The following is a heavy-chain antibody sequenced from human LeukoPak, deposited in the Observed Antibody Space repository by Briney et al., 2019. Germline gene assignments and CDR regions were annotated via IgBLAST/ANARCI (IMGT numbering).Heavy chain of an antibody. Sequence: SETLSLTCTVSGGSISSSSYHWRWIRQPPGKGLEWIGYIYYSGSTNYNPSLKSRVTISVDTSKNQFSLKLSSVTAADTAVYYCAHEVDTAMVTWGQGTLVTVSS. V-gene: IGHV4-61*05. J-gene: IGHJ4*02. D-gene: IGHD5-18*01. CDR1: GGSISSSSYH. CDR2: IYYSGST. CDR3: AHEVDTAMVT.